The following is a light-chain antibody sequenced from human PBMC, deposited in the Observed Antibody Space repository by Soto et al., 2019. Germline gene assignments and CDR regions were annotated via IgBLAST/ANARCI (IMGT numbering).Light chain of an antibody. CDR3: QQYNSYPLT. CDR2: KAS. CDR1: QSISTR. V-gene: IGKV1-5*03. J-gene: IGKJ4*01. Sequence: DIQMTQSPSTLSASVGDRVTITCRASQSISTRLAWYQQKPGKAPNLLMYKASSLESGVPSRCSGSGSGTDFTLTISSLQPDDFANYYCQQYNSYPLTFGGGTKVEIK.